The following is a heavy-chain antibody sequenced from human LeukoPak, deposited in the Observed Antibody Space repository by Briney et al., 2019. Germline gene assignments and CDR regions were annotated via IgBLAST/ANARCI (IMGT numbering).Heavy chain of an antibody. Sequence: GGSLRLSCATSGFSFSSYAMSWVRQAPGKGLEWVSAMSSSDDGRYYAASVRGRFTISRDTSRSTLYLQMNSLRAEDTAIYYCATYRQVLLPFESWGQGTLVTVSS. D-gene: IGHD2-8*02. CDR2: MSSSDDGR. CDR1: GFSFSSYA. CDR3: ATYRQVLLPFES. V-gene: IGHV3-23*01. J-gene: IGHJ4*02.